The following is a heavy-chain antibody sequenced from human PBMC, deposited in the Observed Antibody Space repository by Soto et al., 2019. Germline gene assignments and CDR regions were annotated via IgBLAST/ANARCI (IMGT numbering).Heavy chain of an antibody. CDR1: GFTFSTYA. CDR3: ARGSAGHCNSGTLLD. J-gene: IGHJ4*02. D-gene: IGHD3-10*01. V-gene: IGHV3-30-3*01. CDR2: ISDDGINE. Sequence: QVQVVESGGGVVQPEKSLRLSCAASGFTFSTYAMHWVRQAPGKGLEWVAVISDDGINEYYADSVKGRFTISRDNCKSRLYRQVNGLRAEDTAVYYCARGSAGHCNSGTLLDWGQGTLVTVSS.